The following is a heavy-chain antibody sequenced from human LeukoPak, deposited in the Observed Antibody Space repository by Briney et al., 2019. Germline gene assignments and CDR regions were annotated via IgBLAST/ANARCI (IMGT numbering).Heavy chain of an antibody. CDR1: GGSISSYY. J-gene: IGHJ3*02. CDR2: IYYSGST. V-gene: IGHV4-59*12. D-gene: IGHD2-2*01. Sequence: PSETLSLTCTVSGGSISSYYWSWIRQPPGKGLEWIGYIYYSGSTNYNPSLKSRVTISVDTSKNQFSLKLSSVTAADTAVYYCERVYQKAGRDAFDIWGQGTMVTVSS. CDR3: ERVYQKAGRDAFDI.